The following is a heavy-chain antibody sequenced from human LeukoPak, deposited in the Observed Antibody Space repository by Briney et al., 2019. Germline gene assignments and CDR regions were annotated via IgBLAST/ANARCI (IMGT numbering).Heavy chain of an antibody. CDR2: IDPYGQTI. V-gene: IGHV3-74*01. CDR1: GFTFSTYW. CDR3: ISDIVGRDDQ. D-gene: IGHD1-26*01. J-gene: IGHJ5*02. Sequence: GGSLRLSCEASGFTFSTYWMHWVRQAPGKGLVWVLRIDPYGQTIDYADSAKGRFTISRDNAKDTLYLQMSGLRGEDTAMYYCISDIVGRDDQWGRGTLVTVSS.